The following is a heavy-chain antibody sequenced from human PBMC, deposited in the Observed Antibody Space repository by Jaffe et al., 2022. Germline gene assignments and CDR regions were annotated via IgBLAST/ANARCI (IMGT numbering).Heavy chain of an antibody. D-gene: IGHD2-15*01. V-gene: IGHV3-74*01. Sequence: EVQLVESGGGLVQPGGSLRLSCAASGFTFSSYWMHWVRQAPGKGLVWVSRINSDGSSTSYADSVKGRFTISRDNAKNTLYLQMNSLRAEDTAVYYCARDEVVAATPWSGAFDIWGQGTMVTVSS. J-gene: IGHJ3*02. CDR1: GFTFSSYW. CDR2: INSDGSST. CDR3: ARDEVVAATPWSGAFDI.